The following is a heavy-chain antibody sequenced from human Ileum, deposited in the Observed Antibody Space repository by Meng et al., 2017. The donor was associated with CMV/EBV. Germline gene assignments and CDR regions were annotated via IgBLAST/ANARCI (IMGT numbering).Heavy chain of an antibody. CDR1: GDSVKINNYS. D-gene: IGHD4-11*01. CDR2: INYSGST. Sequence: QVQLQEPGPGLVKPSETLSRTCTVSGDSVKINNYSWAWIRQPPGQGLEWIGTINYSGSTYYNPSLKSRVTLSVDTSKNQFSLKLSSVTAADTAMYYCARDMTNRWFYYWGQGILVTVSS. V-gene: IGHV4-39*07. J-gene: IGHJ4*02. CDR3: ARDMTNRWFYY.